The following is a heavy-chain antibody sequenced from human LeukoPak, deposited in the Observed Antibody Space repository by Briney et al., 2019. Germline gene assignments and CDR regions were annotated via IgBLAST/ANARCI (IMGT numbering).Heavy chain of an antibody. Sequence: AGGSLRLSCTASGFTFGDYAMSWVRQAPGKGLEWVGFIRSKAYGGTTEYAASVKGRFTISRDDSKSIAYLQMNSLKTEDTAVYYCTRPEGSGWGVYYFDYWGQGTLVTVSS. CDR2: IRSKAYGGTT. D-gene: IGHD3-10*01. CDR1: GFTFGDYA. CDR3: TRPEGSGWGVYYFDY. V-gene: IGHV3-49*04. J-gene: IGHJ4*02.